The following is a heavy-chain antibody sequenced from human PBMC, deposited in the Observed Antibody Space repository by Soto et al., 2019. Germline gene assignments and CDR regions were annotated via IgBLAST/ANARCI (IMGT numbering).Heavy chain of an antibody. D-gene: IGHD5-12*01. CDR3: ARDDVATISYYGMDV. V-gene: IGHV1-69*13. J-gene: IGHJ6*04. CDR1: GGTFSSYA. Sequence: SVKVSCKASGGTFSSYAISWVRQAPGQGLEWMGGIIPIFGTANYAQKFQGRVTMNADESPSTANMELSSLRYEDTAVYYCARDDVATISYYGMDVWGKGTTVTVSS. CDR2: IIPIFGTA.